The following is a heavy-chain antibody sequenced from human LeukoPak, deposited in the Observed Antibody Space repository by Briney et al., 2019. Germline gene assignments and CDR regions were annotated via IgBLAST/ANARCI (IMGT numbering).Heavy chain of an antibody. CDR1: VFTFSSYS. V-gene: IGHV3-48*04. Sequence: GGSLRLSCAASVFTFSSYSMNWVRQAPGKGLEWVSYISSSGSTIYYADSVKGRFTISRDNAKNSLYLQMNSLRAEDTAVYYCARDGPGYSSSWYLQHPTNWFDPWGQGTLVTVSS. D-gene: IGHD6-13*01. CDR2: ISSSGSTI. J-gene: IGHJ5*02. CDR3: ARDGPGYSSSWYLQHPTNWFDP.